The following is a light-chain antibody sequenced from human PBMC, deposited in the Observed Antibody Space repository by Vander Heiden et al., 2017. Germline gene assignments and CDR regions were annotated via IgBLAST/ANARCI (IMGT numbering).Light chain of an antibody. CDR1: QSINNY. CDR3: QQYGAYPIT. V-gene: IGKV1-16*01. CDR2: AAS. Sequence: DIQMTQSPSSLSASIGDRVTITCRASQSINNYLAWTQQKPGKAPQSLIYAASTLQSGVPLRFSGSGSGTDFTLTITSLQPEDFATYYCQQYGAYPITFGQGTRLEIE. J-gene: IGKJ5*01.